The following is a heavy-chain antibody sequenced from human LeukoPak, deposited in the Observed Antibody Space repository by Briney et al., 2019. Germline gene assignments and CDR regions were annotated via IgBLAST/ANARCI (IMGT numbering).Heavy chain of an antibody. CDR3: ALGLVTDY. CDR2: ISYDGSNK. D-gene: IGHD3-9*01. Sequence: PGGSLRLSCAASGFTFSSYAMHWVRQAPGKGLEWVAVISYDGSNKYYADSVKGRFTISRDNPKNTLYLQMNSLRVEDTAVYYCALGLVTDYWGQGTLVTVSS. J-gene: IGHJ4*02. CDR1: GFTFSSYA. V-gene: IGHV3-30*14.